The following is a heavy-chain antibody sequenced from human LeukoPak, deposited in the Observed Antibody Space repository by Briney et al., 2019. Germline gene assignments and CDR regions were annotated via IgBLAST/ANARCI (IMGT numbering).Heavy chain of an antibody. CDR3: ARDPTTYYYYMDV. V-gene: IGHV3-30*04. Sequence: GGSLRLSCAASGFTFSSYAMHWVRQAPGKGLEWVAVISYDGYNKYYADSVKGRFTVARDNSKNTLYLQMNSLRAEDTAVYYCARDPTTYYYYMDVWGKGTTVTVSS. J-gene: IGHJ6*03. D-gene: IGHD1-26*01. CDR2: ISYDGYNK. CDR1: GFTFSSYA.